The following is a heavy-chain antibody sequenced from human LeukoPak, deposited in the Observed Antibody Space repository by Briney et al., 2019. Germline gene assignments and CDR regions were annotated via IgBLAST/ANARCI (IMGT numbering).Heavy chain of an antibody. D-gene: IGHD3-10*01. Sequence: QPGRSLRLSCAASGFTFSSYGMPWVRQAPGKGLEWVAVIWYDGSNKYYADSVKGRFTISRDNSKNTLYLQMNSLRAEDTAVYYCARGYYYGSGSYSYYYYGMDVWGQGTTVTVSS. CDR1: GFTFSSYG. CDR2: IWYDGSNK. J-gene: IGHJ6*02. CDR3: ARGYYYGSGSYSYYYYGMDV. V-gene: IGHV3-33*01.